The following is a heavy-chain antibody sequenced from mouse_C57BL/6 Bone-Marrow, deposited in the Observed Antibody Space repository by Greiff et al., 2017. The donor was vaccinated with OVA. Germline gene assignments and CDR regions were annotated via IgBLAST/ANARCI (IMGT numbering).Heavy chain of an antibody. Sequence: QVQLKQPGAELVKPGASVKVSCKASGYTFTSYWMHWVKQRHGQGLEWIGRIHPSDSDTTSNKKFKGKATLTVAKSSSPAYMQLSSLTSEDSAVYYCAIRLFDYWGQGTTLTVSS. CDR1: GYTFTSYW. CDR3: AIRLFDY. V-gene: IGHV1-74*01. CDR2: IHPSDSDT. J-gene: IGHJ2*01.